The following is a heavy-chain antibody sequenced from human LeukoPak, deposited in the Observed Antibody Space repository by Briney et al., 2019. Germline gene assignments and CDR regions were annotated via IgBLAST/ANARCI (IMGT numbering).Heavy chain of an antibody. CDR1: GGSFSGYY. J-gene: IGHJ4*02. CDR2: INHSGST. CDR3: ARYGPPQAVQYYFDY. D-gene: IGHD4-11*01. V-gene: IGHV4-34*01. Sequence: PSETLSLTCAVYGGSFSGYYWSWIRQPPGKGLEWIGEINHSGSTNYNPSLKSRVTISVDTSKNQFSLKLSSVTAADTAVYYCARYGPPQAVQYYFDYWGQGTLVTVSS.